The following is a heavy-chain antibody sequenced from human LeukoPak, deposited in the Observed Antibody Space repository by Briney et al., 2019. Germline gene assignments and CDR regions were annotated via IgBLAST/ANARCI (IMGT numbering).Heavy chain of an antibody. CDR3: ARDKSYGDSEDY. Sequence: GGSLRLSCAASGFSFSTYWMSWVRQAPGKGLEWVANIKQDGSEKYYVDSVKGRFTISRDNAKNSLYLQMNSLRADDTAVYYCARDKSYGDSEDYWGQGTLVTVSS. V-gene: IGHV3-7*05. CDR1: GFSFSTYW. J-gene: IGHJ4*02. D-gene: IGHD2-21*02. CDR2: IKQDGSEK.